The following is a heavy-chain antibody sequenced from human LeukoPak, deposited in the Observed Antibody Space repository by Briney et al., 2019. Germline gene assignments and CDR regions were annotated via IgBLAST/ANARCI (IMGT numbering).Heavy chain of an antibody. Sequence: ASVKVSCKASGYTFTGYHMHWVRQAPGQGLEWMGWINPNSGGTNYAQKFQGRVTMTRDTSISTAYMELSRLRSDDTAVYYCAREGDYCSSTSCYGYDYWGQGTLVTVSS. CDR1: GYTFTGYH. V-gene: IGHV1-2*02. CDR3: AREGDYCSSTSCYGYDY. D-gene: IGHD2-2*01. CDR2: INPNSGGT. J-gene: IGHJ4*02.